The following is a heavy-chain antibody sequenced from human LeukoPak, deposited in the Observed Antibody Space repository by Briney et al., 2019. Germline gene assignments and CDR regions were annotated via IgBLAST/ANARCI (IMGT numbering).Heavy chain of an antibody. Sequence: QTLTLTCTFSGFSLSTSGMCVSWIRQPPGKALEWLARIDWDDDKYYSTSLKTRLTISKGTSKNPVVLTMTNMDPVDTATYYCARIGDYDILTGYYNFDYWGQGTLVTVSS. CDR1: GFSLSTSGMC. J-gene: IGHJ4*02. V-gene: IGHV2-70*11. CDR2: IDWDDDK. CDR3: ARIGDYDILTGYYNFDY. D-gene: IGHD3-9*01.